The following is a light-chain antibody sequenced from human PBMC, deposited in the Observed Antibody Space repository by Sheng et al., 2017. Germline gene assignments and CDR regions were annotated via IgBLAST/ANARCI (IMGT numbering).Light chain of an antibody. Sequence: AIEMTQSPASLSASVGDRVTITCRASQVIRNDLGWYQQKPGTAPKLLIYSASNLHTGVPSRFRGSRSGTDFTLTISILQPDDFATYYCLQTYTFPFTFGGGTKIEIK. V-gene: IGKV1-6*01. CDR2: SAS. CDR1: QVIRND. J-gene: IGKJ4*01. CDR3: LQTYTFPFT.